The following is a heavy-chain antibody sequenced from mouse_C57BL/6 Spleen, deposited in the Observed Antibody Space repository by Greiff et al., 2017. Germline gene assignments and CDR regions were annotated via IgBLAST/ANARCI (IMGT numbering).Heavy chain of an antibody. J-gene: IGHJ4*01. CDR2: IDPSDSET. CDR1: GYTFTSYW. Sequence: QVQLQQPGAELVRPGSSVKLSCKASGYTFTSYWMHWVKQRPIQGLEWIGNIDPSDSETHYNQKFKDKATLTVDKSSSTAYMQLSSLTSEDSAVYYCARWRLSQAMDYWGQGTSVTVSS. V-gene: IGHV1-52*01. D-gene: IGHD2-13*01. CDR3: ARWRLSQAMDY.